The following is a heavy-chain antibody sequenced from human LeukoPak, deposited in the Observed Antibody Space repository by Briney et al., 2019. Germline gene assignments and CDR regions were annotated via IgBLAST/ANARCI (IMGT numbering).Heavy chain of an antibody. Sequence: GGSLRLSGAAFGFTFSSYEMNWVRQAPGKGLEWVSYISSSGSTIYYADSVKGRFTISRDNAKNSLYLQMNSLRAEDTAVYYCARDSNGMDVWGKGTTVTVSS. V-gene: IGHV3-48*03. J-gene: IGHJ6*04. CDR2: ISSSGSTI. CDR3: ARDSNGMDV. CDR1: GFTFSSYE.